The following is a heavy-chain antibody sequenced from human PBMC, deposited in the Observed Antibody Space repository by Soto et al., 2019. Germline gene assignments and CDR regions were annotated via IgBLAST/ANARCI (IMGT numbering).Heavy chain of an antibody. V-gene: IGHV2-5*02. J-gene: IGHJ4*02. D-gene: IGHD6-13*01. Sequence: QITLKESGPTLVKPTQTLTLTCSFSGFSLSNNGEGVGWIRQPPGKALEWLALIYWDADKRYSPSLKNRVTTTQDTSKNQVFLTMTNMDPVDTATYYCAHRRVATAGCFDYWGQGALVTVSS. CDR2: IYWDADK. CDR3: AHRRVATAGCFDY. CDR1: GFSLSNNGEG.